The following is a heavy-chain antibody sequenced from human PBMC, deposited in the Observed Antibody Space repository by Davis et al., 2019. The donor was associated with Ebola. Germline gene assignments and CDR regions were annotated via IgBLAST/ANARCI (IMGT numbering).Heavy chain of an antibody. CDR3: ARLDRNYWYFDL. CDR2: MNPNSGGT. V-gene: IGHV1-2*02. J-gene: IGHJ2*01. D-gene: IGHD3-9*01. Sequence: ASVKVSCQASGYTFTVHYMHWVRQAPGQGLEWMGWMNPNSGGTNISQKFQGRVTMARDTSISTAFMELSGLTSDDTAVYYCARLDRNYWYFDLWGRGALVTVSS. CDR1: GYTFTVHY.